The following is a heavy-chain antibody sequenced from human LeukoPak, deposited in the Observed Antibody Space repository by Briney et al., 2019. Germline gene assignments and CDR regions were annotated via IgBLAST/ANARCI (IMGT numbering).Heavy chain of an antibody. CDR3: ARGGSGSYHFDY. D-gene: IGHD1-26*01. J-gene: IGHJ4*02. Sequence: GGSLRLSCAASGFTFSSYWMHWVRQVPGKGLVWVSRIYSDGSITSYADFVKGRFTISRDNAKNTLYLQMNSLRAEDTAVYYCARGGSGSYHFDYWGQGTLVTVSS. CDR2: IYSDGSIT. V-gene: IGHV3-74*01. CDR1: GFTFSSYW.